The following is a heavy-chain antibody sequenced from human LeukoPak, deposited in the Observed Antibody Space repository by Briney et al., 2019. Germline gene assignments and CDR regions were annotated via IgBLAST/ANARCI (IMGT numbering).Heavy chain of an antibody. J-gene: IGHJ3*02. V-gene: IGHV1-46*03. Sequence: ASVKVSCKVSGYTFTDYYMHWVRQAPGQGLEWMGIINPSGGSTSYAQKFQGRVTMTRDTSTSTVYMELSSLRSEDTAVYYCARVVTDSGGRLDIWGQGTMVTVSS. CDR2: INPSGGST. CDR1: GYTFTDYY. D-gene: IGHD4-23*01. CDR3: ARVVTDSGGRLDI.